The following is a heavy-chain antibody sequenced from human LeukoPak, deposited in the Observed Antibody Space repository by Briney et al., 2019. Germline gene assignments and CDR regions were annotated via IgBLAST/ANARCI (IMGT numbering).Heavy chain of an antibody. V-gene: IGHV4-34*01. CDR1: GGSFSGYY. J-gene: IGHJ4*02. D-gene: IGHD1-26*01. Sequence: SETLSLTCAVYGGSFSGYYWSWIRQPPGKGLEWIGEINHSGSTNYNPSLKSRVTISVDTSKNQSSLKLSSVTAADTAVYYCARGVRDSGSYHLRKNPLSYWGQGTLVTVSS. CDR3: ARGVRDSGSYHLRKNPLSY. CDR2: INHSGST.